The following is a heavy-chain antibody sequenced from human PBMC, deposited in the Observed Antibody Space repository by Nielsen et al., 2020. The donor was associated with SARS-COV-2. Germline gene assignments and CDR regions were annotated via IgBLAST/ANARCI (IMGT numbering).Heavy chain of an antibody. CDR2: INHSGST. CDR3: ARVDIVVVPAAIFSPGAYYYYYMDV. CDR1: GGSISSGGYY. J-gene: IGHJ6*03. V-gene: IGHV4-39*07. D-gene: IGHD2-2*02. Sequence: SETLSITCTVSGGSISSGGYYWSWIRQPPGKGLEWIGEINHSGSTNYNPSLKSRVTISVDTSKNQFSLKLSSVTAADTAVYYCARVDIVVVPAAIFSPGAYYYYYMDVWGKGTTVTVSS.